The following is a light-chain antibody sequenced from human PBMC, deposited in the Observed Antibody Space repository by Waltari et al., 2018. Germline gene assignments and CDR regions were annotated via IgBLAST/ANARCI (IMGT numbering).Light chain of an antibody. CDR1: QGISSA. CDR3: QQYYSSPAT. CDR2: DAS. V-gene: IGKV1-13*02. Sequence: AIHLTQSPSSLSASVGDRITITCRPSQGISSALAWYQQKPGESPKFLIYDASSLQSGVPSRFSGSASGTDFTLTITSLQPEDFATYYCQQYYSSPATFGQGTKVEIK. J-gene: IGKJ1*01.